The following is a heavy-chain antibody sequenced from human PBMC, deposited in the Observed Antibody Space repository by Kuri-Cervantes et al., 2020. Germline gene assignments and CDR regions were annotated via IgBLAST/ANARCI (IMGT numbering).Heavy chain of an antibody. V-gene: IGHV3-30*18. D-gene: IGHD5-24*01. J-gene: IGHJ4*02. CDR2: ISYDGSNK. CDR3: AKEDSRDGYNSFLDY. Sequence: GESLKISCAASGFTFSSYGMHWVRQAPGKGLEWVAVISYDGSNKYYADSVKGRFTISRDNSKNTLYLQMNSLRAEDTAVYYCAKEDSRDGYNSFLDYWGQGTLVTVSS. CDR1: GFTFSSYG.